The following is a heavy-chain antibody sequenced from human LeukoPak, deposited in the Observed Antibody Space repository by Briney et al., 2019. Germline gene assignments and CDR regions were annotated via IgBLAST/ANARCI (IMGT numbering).Heavy chain of an antibody. V-gene: IGHV4-39*01. Sequence: SETLSLTCTVSGVSISSSNSYWGWIRQPPGKGLEWIGSIYYSGNTYYNASLKSQVSISIDTSKNQFSLRLTSVAAADTAVYYCARQTGSGLFILPGGQGTLVTVSS. CDR2: IYYSGNT. D-gene: IGHD3/OR15-3a*01. CDR1: GVSISSSNSY. J-gene: IGHJ4*02. CDR3: ARQTGSGLFILP.